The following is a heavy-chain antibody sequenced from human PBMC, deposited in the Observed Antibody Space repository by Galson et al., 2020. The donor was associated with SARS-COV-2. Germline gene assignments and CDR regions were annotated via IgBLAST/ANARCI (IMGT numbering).Heavy chain of an antibody. Sequence: ASVKVSCKASGYTFTSYDINWVRQATGQGLEWMGWMNPNSGNTGYAQKFQGRVTMTRNTSISTAYMELSSLRSEDTAVYYCARGGLTQYASSGYYYNYYYYYMDVWGKGTTVTVSS. D-gene: IGHD3-22*01. CDR1: GYTFTSYD. J-gene: IGHJ6*03. V-gene: IGHV1-8*01. CDR3: ARGGLTQYASSGYYYNYYYYYMDV. CDR2: MNPNSGNT.